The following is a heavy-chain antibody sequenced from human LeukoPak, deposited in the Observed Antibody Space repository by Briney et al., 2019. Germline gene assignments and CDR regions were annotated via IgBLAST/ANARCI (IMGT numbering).Heavy chain of an antibody. D-gene: IGHD2-2*01. J-gene: IGHJ5*02. Sequence: SETLSLTCTVSGASITRGDYWSWVRRPPGKGPEWIGHTFHTGSSDYNPSLKSRVTISVDTTKNQFSLKLKSVTAADTAVYYCARVDCTTTSCYDWRGWFDPWGQGTLVTVSS. CDR2: TFHTGSS. V-gene: IGHV4-30-4*01. CDR3: ARVDCTTTSCYDWRGWFDP. CDR1: GASITRGDY.